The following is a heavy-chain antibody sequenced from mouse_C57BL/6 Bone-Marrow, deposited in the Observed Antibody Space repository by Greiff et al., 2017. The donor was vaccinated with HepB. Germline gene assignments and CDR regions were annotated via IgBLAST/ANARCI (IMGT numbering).Heavy chain of an antibody. V-gene: IGHV2-2*01. CDR2: IWSGGST. D-gene: IGHD4-1*01. CDR3: AKANWDGWYFDV. CDR1: GFSFTSYG. J-gene: IGHJ1*03. Sequence: VKLMESGPGLVQPSQSLSITCTVSGFSFTSYGVHWVRQSPGKGLEWLGVIWSGGSTDYNAAFISRLSISKDNSTSQVFFKMNSLQADDTAIYYCAKANWDGWYFDVWGTGTTVTVSS.